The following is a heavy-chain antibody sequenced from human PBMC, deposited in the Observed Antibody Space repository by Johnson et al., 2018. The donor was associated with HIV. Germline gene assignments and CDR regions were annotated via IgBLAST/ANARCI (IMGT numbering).Heavy chain of an antibody. D-gene: IGHD1-26*01. Sequence: QVQLVESGGGVVQPGGSLRLSCAASGLTLSRCDMHWVRQAPGKGLEWVAFIRYDGSNKYYEDSVKGRFTISRDNSKNTLYLQMNSLISEDTAVYYCARDGHGIWENAAFDIWVQGTMVTVSS. CDR1: GLTLSRCD. CDR2: IRYDGSNK. V-gene: IGHV3-30*02. CDR3: ARDGHGIWENAAFDI. J-gene: IGHJ3*02.